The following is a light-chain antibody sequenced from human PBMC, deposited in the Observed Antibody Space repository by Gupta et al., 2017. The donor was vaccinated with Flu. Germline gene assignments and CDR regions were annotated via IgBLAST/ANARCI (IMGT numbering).Light chain of an antibody. CDR3: QQRYNWPIT. J-gene: IGKJ5*01. CDR2: DAS. CDR1: QTVTTY. Sequence: EVVLTQSPVTLSWSPGERATLSCRASQTVTTYLAWYQQKIGQAPRLLIYDASIRATGTPARFSGSGSATDFTLTISRLEPEDFAVYYCQQRYNWPITFGPGTRLEIK. V-gene: IGKV3-11*01.